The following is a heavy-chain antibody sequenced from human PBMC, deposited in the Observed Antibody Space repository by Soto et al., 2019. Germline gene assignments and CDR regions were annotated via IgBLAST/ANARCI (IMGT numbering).Heavy chain of an antibody. CDR2: ISGSGGST. V-gene: IGHV3-23*01. J-gene: IGHJ4*02. Sequence: GGSLILSCGASGFTFSSYSMSWVRQAPGKGLEWVSAISGSGGSTYYADSVRGRFTISRDNSKNTLYLQMNSLRAEDTAVYYYAKYRLTRLLGFGEFTDYFDYWGQGTLFTVP. D-gene: IGHD3-10*01. CDR1: GFTFSSYS. CDR3: AKYRLTRLLGFGEFTDYFDY.